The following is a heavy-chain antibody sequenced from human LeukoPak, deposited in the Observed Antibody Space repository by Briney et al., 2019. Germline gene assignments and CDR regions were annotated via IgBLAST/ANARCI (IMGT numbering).Heavy chain of an antibody. CDR3: ARDHSVGDIAWWFDP. CDR2: MNPNSGNT. J-gene: IGHJ5*02. V-gene: IGHV1-8*01. D-gene: IGHD3-10*01. Sequence: GASVKVSCKASGYTFTSYDINWVRQATGQGLEWMGWMNPNSGNTGYAQKFQGRVTLTSDMSTTTDYMELRSLTSEDTAVYYCARDHSVGDIAWWFDPWGQGTLVSVSS. CDR1: GYTFTSYD.